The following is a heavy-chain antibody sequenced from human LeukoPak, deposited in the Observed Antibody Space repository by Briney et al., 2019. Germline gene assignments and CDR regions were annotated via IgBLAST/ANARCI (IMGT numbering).Heavy chain of an antibody. CDR3: ARDSIAAWNDAFDI. V-gene: IGHV3-21*01. CDR1: GFIFDDYA. D-gene: IGHD6-25*01. CDR2: ISSSSSYI. Sequence: PGRSLRLSCAASGFIFDDYAMHWVRQAPGKGLEWVSSISSSSSYIYYADSVKGRFTISRDNAKNSLYLQMNSLRAEDTAVYYCARDSIAAWNDAFDIWGQGTMVTVSS. J-gene: IGHJ3*02.